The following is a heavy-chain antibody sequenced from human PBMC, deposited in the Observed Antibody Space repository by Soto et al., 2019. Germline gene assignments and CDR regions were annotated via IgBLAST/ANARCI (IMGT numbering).Heavy chain of an antibody. D-gene: IGHD1-7*01. J-gene: IGHJ6*02. V-gene: IGHV3-30-3*01. Sequence: PGGSLRLSCAASGFTFSSYAMHWVRQAPGKGLEWVAVISYDGSNKYYADSVKGRFTISRDNSKNTLYLQMNSLRAEDTAVYYCARDVAGTIGSYYYGMDVWGQGTTVTVSS. CDR2: ISYDGSNK. CDR1: GFTFSSYA. CDR3: ARDVAGTIGSYYYGMDV.